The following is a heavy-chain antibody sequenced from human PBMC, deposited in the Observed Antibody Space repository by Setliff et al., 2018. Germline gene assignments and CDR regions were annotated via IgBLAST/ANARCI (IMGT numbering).Heavy chain of an antibody. V-gene: IGHV7-4-1*02. D-gene: IGHD3-16*01. Sequence: ASVKVSCKTSSYTSTNYGINWVRQAPGQGFERMGWINTKTGNPTYAQDFTGRLVFSLDTSVNTAFVQISSLKAEDTAVYYCARDGGNGVDYWGQGTLVTVSS. CDR2: INTKTGNP. CDR1: SYTSTNYG. CDR3: ARDGGNGVDY. J-gene: IGHJ4*02.